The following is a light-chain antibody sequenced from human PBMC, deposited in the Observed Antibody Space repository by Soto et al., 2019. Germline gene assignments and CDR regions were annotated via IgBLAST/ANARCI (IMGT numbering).Light chain of an antibody. CDR2: EVT. CDR1: SSDIGNYNY. V-gene: IGLV2-14*01. J-gene: IGLJ3*02. CDR3: SSYIRSSSSWL. Sequence: QSALTQPASVSGSPGQSITISCTGTSSDIGNYNYVSWYQQHPGKAPKLIIYEVTNRPSGVSDRFSGSKSGNTASLTISGLQAEDEADYHCSSYIRSSSSWLFGGGTKLTVL.